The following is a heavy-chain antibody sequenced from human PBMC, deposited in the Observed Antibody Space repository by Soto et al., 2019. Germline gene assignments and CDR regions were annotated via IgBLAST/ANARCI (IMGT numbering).Heavy chain of an antibody. J-gene: IGHJ6*02. V-gene: IGHV4-34*01. D-gene: IGHD3-10*01. Sequence: PSETLSLTCAVYGGSFSGYYWSWIRQPPGKGLEWIGEINHSGSTNYNPSLKSRVTISVDTSKNQFSLRLSSVTAADTAVYYCAGGRMVRGVIIRSYNYYYYGMDVWGQGTTVTVSS. CDR3: AGGRMVRGVIIRSYNYYYYGMDV. CDR1: GGSFSGYY. CDR2: INHSGST.